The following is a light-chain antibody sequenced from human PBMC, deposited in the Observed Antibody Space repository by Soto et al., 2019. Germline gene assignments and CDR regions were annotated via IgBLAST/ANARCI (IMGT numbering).Light chain of an antibody. CDR2: GAS. V-gene: IGKV3-20*01. Sequence: EIVLTQSPGTLSLSPGERATLSCRASQSVSSSYLAWYQQKPGQAPRLLIDGASSRATGILDRFSGSRSGTDFTLTISRLEPEDFAVYYCQQYRSSPEYTFGQGTKLEIK. CDR3: QQYRSSPEYT. CDR1: QSVSSSY. J-gene: IGKJ2*01.